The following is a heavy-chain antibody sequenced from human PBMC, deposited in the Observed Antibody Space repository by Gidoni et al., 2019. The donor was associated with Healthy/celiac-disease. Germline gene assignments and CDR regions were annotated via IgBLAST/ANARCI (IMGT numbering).Heavy chain of an antibody. Sequence: QVQLVESGGGVVQPGRSLRLSCAASGFTFSSYAMHWVRQAPGKGLEWVAVISYDGSNKYYADSVKGRFTISRDNSKNTLYLQMNSLRAEDTAVYYCARDSAVLERQNGDYWGQGTLVTVSS. CDR3: ARDSAVLERQNGDY. V-gene: IGHV3-30-3*01. CDR1: GFTFSSYA. J-gene: IGHJ4*02. CDR2: ISYDGSNK. D-gene: IGHD1-1*01.